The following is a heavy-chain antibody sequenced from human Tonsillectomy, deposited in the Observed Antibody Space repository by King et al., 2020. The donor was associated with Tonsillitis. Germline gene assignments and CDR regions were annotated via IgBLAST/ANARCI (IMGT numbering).Heavy chain of an antibody. CDR3: AKDREEWELPGDY. V-gene: IGHV3-30*18. J-gene: IGHJ4*02. Sequence: HVQLVESGGGVVQPERSLRLSCAASGFTFSNYGMHWVRQAPGKGLEWVAVISYDGSNKYYADSVKGRFTISRDNSKNTLYLQMNSLRAEDTAVYYCAKDREEWELPGDYWGQGTLVTVSS. CDR2: ISYDGSNK. CDR1: GFTFSNYG. D-gene: IGHD1-26*01.